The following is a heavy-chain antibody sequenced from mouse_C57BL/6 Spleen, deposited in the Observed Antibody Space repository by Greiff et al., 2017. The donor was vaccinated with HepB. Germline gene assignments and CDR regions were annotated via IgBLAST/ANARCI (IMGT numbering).Heavy chain of an antibody. CDR2: ISYDGSN. CDR1: GYSITSGYY. D-gene: IGHD3-2*02. Sequence: VQLKESGPGLVKPSQSLSLTCSVTGYSITSGYYWNWIRQFPGNKLEWMGYISYDGSNNYNPSLKNRISITRDTSKNQFFLKLNSVTTEDTATYYCARDSSGYVGFAYWGQGTLVTVSA. CDR3: ARDSSGYVGFAY. V-gene: IGHV3-6*01. J-gene: IGHJ3*01.